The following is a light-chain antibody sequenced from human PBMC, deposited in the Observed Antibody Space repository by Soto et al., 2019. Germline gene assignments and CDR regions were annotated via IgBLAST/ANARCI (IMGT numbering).Light chain of an antibody. V-gene: IGKV1-5*03. Sequence: DIQMTQSPSTLSASVGDRVSITCRASQSISSWLAWYQQKPGKAPNLLIYKASSLESGVASRFSGSGSGTEFTLTISSLQPDDFATYYCQQYDSYPYTFGQGTKLEIK. J-gene: IGKJ2*01. CDR3: QQYDSYPYT. CDR1: QSISSW. CDR2: KAS.